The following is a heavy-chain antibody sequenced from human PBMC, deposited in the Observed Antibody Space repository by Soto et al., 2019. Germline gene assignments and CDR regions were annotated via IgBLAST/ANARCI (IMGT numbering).Heavy chain of an antibody. CDR2: MYYSGST. V-gene: IGHV4-59*01. CDR3: ARGFFDSSGQGVASDI. D-gene: IGHD3-22*01. CDR1: GGSISDFY. J-gene: IGHJ3*02. Sequence: SETLSLTCSGSGGSISDFYWGLIRQPPGRGLEWVAYMYYSGSTKSNPSLKSRVNISVDMSKKEFSLKLSSVTAADTAAYHCARGFFDSSGQGVASDIWRPGRMFAVSS.